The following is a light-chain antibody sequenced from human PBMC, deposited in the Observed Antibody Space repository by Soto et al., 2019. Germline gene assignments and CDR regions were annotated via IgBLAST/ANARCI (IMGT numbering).Light chain of an antibody. CDR1: SSNIGSHT. J-gene: IGLJ3*02. CDR2: NTY. CDR3: AAWDDSLNGVV. V-gene: IGLV1-44*01. Sequence: QSVLTQPPSASGTPGPRVTISCSGRSSNIGSHTVNWYQQLPGTAPRLLIYNTYYRPSGVPDRFSGSKSGTSASLAISGLQSEDEADYYCAAWDDSLNGVVFGGGTKLTVL.